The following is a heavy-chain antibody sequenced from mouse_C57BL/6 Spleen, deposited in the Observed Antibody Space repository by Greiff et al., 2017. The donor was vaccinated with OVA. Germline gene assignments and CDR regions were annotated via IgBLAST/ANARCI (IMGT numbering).Heavy chain of an antibody. Sequence: EVQLVESGGGLVKPGGSLKLSCAASGFTFSSYAMSWVRQTPEKRLEWVATISDGGSYTYYPDNVKGRFTISRDNAKNNLYLQMSHLKSEDTAMYYCARDRDYRNYGGYFDVWGTGTTVTVSS. V-gene: IGHV5-4*01. CDR1: GFTFSSYA. D-gene: IGHD2-1*01. J-gene: IGHJ1*03. CDR2: ISDGGSYT. CDR3: ARDRDYRNYGGYFDV.